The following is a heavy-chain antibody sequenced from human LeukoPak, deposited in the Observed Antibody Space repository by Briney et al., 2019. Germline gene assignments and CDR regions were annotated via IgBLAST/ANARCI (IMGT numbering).Heavy chain of an antibody. D-gene: IGHD2-15*01. CDR3: ARDPLGYCSGGSCDWFDP. V-gene: IGHV3-21*01. J-gene: IGHJ5*02. Sequence: GGSLRLSCAASGFIFNSYSMNWVRQAPGKGLEWVSSISSSSSYIYYADSVKGRFTISRDNAKNSLYLQMNSLRAEDTAVYYCARDPLGYCSGGSCDWFDPWGQGTLVTVSS. CDR1: GFIFNSYS. CDR2: ISSSSSYI.